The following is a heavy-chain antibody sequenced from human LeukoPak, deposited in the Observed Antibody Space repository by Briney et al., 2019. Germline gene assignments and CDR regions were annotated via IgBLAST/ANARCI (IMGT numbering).Heavy chain of an antibody. D-gene: IGHD6-19*01. Sequence: SETLSLTCTVSGGSISSYYWSWIRQPPGKGLEWIGYIYYSGSTNYNPSLKSRVTISVDTSKNQFSLKLSSVTAADTAVYYCARGGGGWYQGWFDPLGQGTLGTGPS. V-gene: IGHV4-59*01. J-gene: IGHJ5*02. CDR2: IYYSGST. CDR1: GGSISSYY. CDR3: ARGGGGWYQGWFDP.